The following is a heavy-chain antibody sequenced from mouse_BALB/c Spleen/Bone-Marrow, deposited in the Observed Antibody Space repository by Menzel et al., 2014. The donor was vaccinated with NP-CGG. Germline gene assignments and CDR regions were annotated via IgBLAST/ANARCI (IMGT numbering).Heavy chain of an antibody. D-gene: IGHD1-1*01. J-gene: IGHJ1*01. CDR1: GFSLTSYG. Sequence: QVQLQQSGPGLVAPSQSLSIPCTVSGFSLTSYGVHWVRQPPGKGLEWLGLIWAGGSTNYNSALMSRLSISNDNSKSQVFLKMNSLQTDDTAMYYCTRKDYGSRGGYFDVWGAGTTVTVSS. V-gene: IGHV2-9*02. CDR3: TRKDYGSRGGYFDV. CDR2: IWAGGST.